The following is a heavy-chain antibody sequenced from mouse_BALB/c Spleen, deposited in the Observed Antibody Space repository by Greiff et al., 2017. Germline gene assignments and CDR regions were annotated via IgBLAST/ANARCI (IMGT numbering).Heavy chain of an antibody. CDR3: TRDRVYYGSSYEDY. CDR2: ISSGGSYT. J-gene: IGHJ2*01. CDR1: GFTFSSYT. V-gene: IGHV5-6-4*01. D-gene: IGHD1-1*01. Sequence: EVKLVESGGGLVKPGGSLKLSCAASGFTFSSYTMSWVRQTPEKRLEWVATISSGGSYTYYPDSVKGRFTISRDNAKNTLYLQMSSLKSEDTAIYYCTRDRVYYGSSYEDYWGQGTTLTVSS.